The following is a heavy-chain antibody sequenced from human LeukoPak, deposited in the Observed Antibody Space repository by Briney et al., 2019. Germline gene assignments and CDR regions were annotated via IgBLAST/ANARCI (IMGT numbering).Heavy chain of an antibody. J-gene: IGHJ6*03. D-gene: IGHD3-10*01. CDR1: GGAFSSYA. Sequence: SVKVSCKASGGAFSSYAISWVRQAPGQGLEWMGGIIPIFATPNYAQKFQGRVTITADESTSTAYMELSSLRSEDTAVYYCARDRGYDSGSYYGRYYYYMDVWGKGTTVTISS. CDR3: ARDRGYDSGSYYGRYYYYMDV. CDR2: IIPIFATP. V-gene: IGHV1-69*13.